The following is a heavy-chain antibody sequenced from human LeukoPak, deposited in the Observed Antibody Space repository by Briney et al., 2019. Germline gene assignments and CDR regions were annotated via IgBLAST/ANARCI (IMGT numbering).Heavy chain of an antibody. CDR3: ARRYIRDY. V-gene: IGHV3-48*01. J-gene: IGHJ4*02. Sequence: GGSLRLSCAAPGFTFSSYSMNWVRQAPGKGLEWVSYISSSSTIYYADSVKRRFTISRDNAKNSLYLQMNSLRAEDTAVYYCARRYIRDYWGQGTLVTVSS. D-gene: IGHD5-18*01. CDR2: ISSSSTI. CDR1: GFTFSSYS.